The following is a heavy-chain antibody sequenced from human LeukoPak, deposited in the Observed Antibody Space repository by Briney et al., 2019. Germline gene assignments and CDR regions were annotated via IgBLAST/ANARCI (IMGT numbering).Heavy chain of an antibody. D-gene: IGHD3-22*01. CDR3: ARGDPNYYDSSDYTNKH. V-gene: IGHV1-69*04. CDR1: GGTFSSYA. J-gene: IGHJ1*01. Sequence: ASVKVSCKASGGTFSSYAISWVRQAPGQGLEWMGRIIPILGIANYAQKFQGRVTITADKSTSTAYMELSSLRSEDTAVYYCARGDPNYYDSSDYTNKHWGQGTLVTVSS. CDR2: IIPILGIA.